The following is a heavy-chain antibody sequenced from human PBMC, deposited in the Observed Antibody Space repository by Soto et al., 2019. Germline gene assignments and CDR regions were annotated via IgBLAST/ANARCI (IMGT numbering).Heavy chain of an antibody. D-gene: IGHD6-13*01. CDR1: GFTFSSYG. CDR3: ARDFDPDSSSWTPFDY. J-gene: IGHJ4*02. CDR2: IWYDGSNK. V-gene: IGHV3-33*01. Sequence: QVQLVESGGGVVQPGRSLRLSCAASGFTFSSYGMHWVRQAPGKGLEWVAVIWYDGSNKYYADSVKGRFTISRDNSKNTLYLQMNSLRAEDTAVYYCARDFDPDSSSWTPFDYWGQGTLVTVSS.